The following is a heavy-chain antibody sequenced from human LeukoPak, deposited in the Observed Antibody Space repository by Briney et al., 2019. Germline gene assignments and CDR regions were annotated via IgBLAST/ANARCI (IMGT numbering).Heavy chain of an antibody. V-gene: IGHV3-64*01. CDR2: ISSNGGST. CDR1: GFTFSSYA. D-gene: IGHD3-22*01. CDR3: ARADYYDSSGYYQPIDY. J-gene: IGHJ4*02. Sequence: GGSLGLSCAASGFTFSSYAMHWVRQAPGKGLEYVSAISSNGGSTYYANSVKGRFTISRDNSKNTLYLQMGSLRAEDMAVYYCARADYYDSSGYYQPIDYWGQGTLATVSS.